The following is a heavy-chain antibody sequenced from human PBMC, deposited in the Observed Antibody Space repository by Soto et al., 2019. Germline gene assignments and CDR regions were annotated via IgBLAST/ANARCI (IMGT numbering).Heavy chain of an antibody. CDR2: VHHDGRT. D-gene: IGHD3-22*01. V-gene: IGHV4-59*02. CDR1: GAPISGSVSSYY. J-gene: IGHJ4*02. Sequence: SETLSLTCTVSGAPISGSVSSYYWSWIRQPPGKGLEWIGYVHHDGRTSYNSSLKNRVTISLDTYKNQFSLKVSSVTAADTAVYFCARDRLYYGFDYWGQGAPVTVSS. CDR3: ARDRLYYGFDY.